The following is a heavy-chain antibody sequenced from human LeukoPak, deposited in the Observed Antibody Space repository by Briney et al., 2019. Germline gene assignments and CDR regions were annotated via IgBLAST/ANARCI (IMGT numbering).Heavy chain of an antibody. CDR2: IYHSGST. J-gene: IGHJ4*02. V-gene: IGHV4-38-2*02. CDR1: GYSVSSGYY. D-gene: IGHD3-10*01. CDR3: AREGYMVRGVPGGY. Sequence: PSETLSLTCTVSGYSVSSGYYWGWIRQPPGKGLEWIGSIYHSGSTYYNPSLKSRVTISIDTSENQFSLKLSSVTAADTAVYYCAREGYMVRGVPGGYWGQGTLVTVSS.